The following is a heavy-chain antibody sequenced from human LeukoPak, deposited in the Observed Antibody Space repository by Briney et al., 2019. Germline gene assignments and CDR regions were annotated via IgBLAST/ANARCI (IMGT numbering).Heavy chain of an antibody. Sequence: SETLSLTCTVSGGSISSNAYYWAWIRQPPGKGLEWIGSIYSSVSTYYNPSLKSRVTISVDTSKNQFSLRLSSVTAADTAVYYCARHLTYSSDYYWGQGTLVTVSS. D-gene: IGHD6-19*01. CDR2: IYSSVST. V-gene: IGHV4-39*01. CDR3: ARHLTYSSDYY. CDR1: GGSISSNAYY. J-gene: IGHJ4*02.